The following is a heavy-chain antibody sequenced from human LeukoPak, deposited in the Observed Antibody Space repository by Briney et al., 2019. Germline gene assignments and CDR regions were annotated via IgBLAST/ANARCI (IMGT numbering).Heavy chain of an antibody. CDR1: GGSISSGGYY. Sequence: SETLSLTCTVSGGSISSGGYYWSWIRQHPGKGLEWIGYIYYSGSTYYNPSLKSRVTISVDTSKNQFSLKLSSVTAADTAVYYCARSLGGYYYYGRDVWGQGTTVTVS. J-gene: IGHJ6*02. CDR3: ARSLGGYYYYGRDV. V-gene: IGHV4-31*03. CDR2: IYYSGST. D-gene: IGHD3-10*01.